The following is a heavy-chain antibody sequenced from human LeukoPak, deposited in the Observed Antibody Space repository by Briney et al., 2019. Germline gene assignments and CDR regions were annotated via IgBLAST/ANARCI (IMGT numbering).Heavy chain of an antibody. CDR1: GESLSSYS. CDR2: IYNSGST. Sequence: PSETLSLTCTVSGESLSSYSWSWIRQFPGKGLEWIGYIYNSGSTTYNPSLKSRITISLDMSKNQFSLRLRSVTAADTAVYYCASDYNLKSYRFDYWGQGTLVTVSS. D-gene: IGHD3-16*02. J-gene: IGHJ4*02. CDR3: ASDYNLKSYRFDY. V-gene: IGHV4-59*01.